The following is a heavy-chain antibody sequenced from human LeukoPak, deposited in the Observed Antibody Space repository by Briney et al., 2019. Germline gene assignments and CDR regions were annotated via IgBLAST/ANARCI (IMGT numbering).Heavy chain of an antibody. V-gene: IGHV1-2*04. J-gene: IGHJ3*02. CDR3: ARHCSSTSCQHDDAFDI. CDR1: GYTFTGYY. Sequence: ASVKASCKASGYTFTGYYMHWVRQAPGQGLEWMGWINPNSGGTNYAQKFQGWVTMTRDTSISTAYMELSRLRSDDTAVYYCARHCSSTSCQHDDAFDIWGQGTMVTVSS. CDR2: INPNSGGT. D-gene: IGHD2-2*01.